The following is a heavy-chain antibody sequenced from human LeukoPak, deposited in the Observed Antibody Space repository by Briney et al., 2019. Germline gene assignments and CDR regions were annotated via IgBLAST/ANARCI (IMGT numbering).Heavy chain of an antibody. D-gene: IGHD1-14*01. CDR2: ILYSGNT. V-gene: IGHV4-39*07. CDR3: ARLLITRNWFDP. Sequence: PSETLSLTCTVSGGSISSTYYWGWIRQPPGKGLEWIGSILYSGNTDYNPSLKSRVTISLDTSKKQYSLKLSFVTAADTAVYYCARLLITRNWFDPWGQGTLVTVSS. J-gene: IGHJ5*02. CDR1: GGSISSTYY.